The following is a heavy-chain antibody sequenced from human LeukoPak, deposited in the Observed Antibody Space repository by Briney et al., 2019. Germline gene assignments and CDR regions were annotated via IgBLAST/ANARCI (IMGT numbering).Heavy chain of an antibody. CDR1: GGSIRSYY. CDR3: ARLFTTGGFDY. V-gene: IGHV4-59*08. Sequence: SETLSLTCTVSGGSIRSYYWNWIRQPPGKGLEWIGYIYYSGNTNHNPSLKSRVTISVDTSKNQFSLKLSSVTAADTAVYYCARLFTTGGFDYWGQGTLVTVSS. D-gene: IGHD3-22*01. CDR2: IYYSGNT. J-gene: IGHJ4*02.